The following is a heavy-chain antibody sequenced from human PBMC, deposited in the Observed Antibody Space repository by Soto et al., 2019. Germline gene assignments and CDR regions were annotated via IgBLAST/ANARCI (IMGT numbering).Heavy chain of an antibody. D-gene: IGHD2-2*01. CDR3: ARVWEYQLLSVGDAFDI. Sequence: QVQLVESGGGVVQPRRSLRLSCAASGFTFSSYGMHWVRQAPGKGLEWVAVIWYDGSNKYYADSVKGRFTISRDNSKNTLYLQMNSLRAEDTAVYYCARVWEYQLLSVGDAFDIWGQGTMVTVSS. V-gene: IGHV3-33*01. CDR1: GFTFSSYG. CDR2: IWYDGSNK. J-gene: IGHJ3*02.